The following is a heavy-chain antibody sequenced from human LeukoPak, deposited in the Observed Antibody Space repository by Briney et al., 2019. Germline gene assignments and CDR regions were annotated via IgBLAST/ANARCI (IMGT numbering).Heavy chain of an antibody. CDR1: GYSFSSYW. D-gene: IGHD2-8*01. V-gene: IGHV5-51*01. Sequence: GESLKISCKGSGYSFSSYWIGWVRQMPGKGREWMGIIFPGDSDTRYSPSFQGHVTISADKSISTAYMQWNSLKASDTAMYFCARRNDYYGLDVWGQGITVTVSS. CDR2: IFPGDSDT. CDR3: ARRNDYYGLDV. J-gene: IGHJ6*02.